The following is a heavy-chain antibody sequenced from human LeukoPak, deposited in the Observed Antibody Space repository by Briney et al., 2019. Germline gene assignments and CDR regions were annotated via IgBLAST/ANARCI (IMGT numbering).Heavy chain of an antibody. CDR3: ARDGGEWLDDAFDI. CDR1: GGSISSYY. V-gene: IGHV4-59*12. CDR2: IYYSGST. J-gene: IGHJ3*02. D-gene: IGHD3-10*01. Sequence: SETLSLTCTVSGGSISSYYWSWIRQPPGKGLEWIGYIYYSGSTNYNPSLKSRVTISVDTSKNQFSLKLSSVTAADTAVYYCARDGGEWLDDAFDIWGQGTMVTVSS.